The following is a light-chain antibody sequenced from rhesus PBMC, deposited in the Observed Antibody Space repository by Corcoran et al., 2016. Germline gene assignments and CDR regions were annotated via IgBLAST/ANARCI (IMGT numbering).Light chain of an antibody. Sequence: EIVMTQSPATLSLSPGERATLSCRASQSVSSSLAWYQQKPGQAPRLLIYGASSRATGIPDRFSGGGSGTDFTLTSSSLEPEDVAVYYCLQHSNWPYSFGQGTKVEIK. V-gene: IGKV3-24*01. CDR1: QSVSSS. J-gene: IGKJ2*01. CDR2: GAS. CDR3: LQHSNWPYS.